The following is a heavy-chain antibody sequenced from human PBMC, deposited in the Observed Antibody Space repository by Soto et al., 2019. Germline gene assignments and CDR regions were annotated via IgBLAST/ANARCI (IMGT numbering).Heavy chain of an antibody. Sequence: PGGSLRLSCAASGVTLSNHAMTWVRQAPGKGLDWVSTVSEYGDVTYYADSVRGRFTISRDNYKNTLYLQLNNLRVEDTAFYYCVPGSSGTRGEDSWGPGVVVTVSS. J-gene: IGHJ4*02. CDR3: VPGSSGTRGEDS. CDR1: GVTLSNHA. CDR2: VSEYGDVT. V-gene: IGHV3-23*01. D-gene: IGHD3-10*01.